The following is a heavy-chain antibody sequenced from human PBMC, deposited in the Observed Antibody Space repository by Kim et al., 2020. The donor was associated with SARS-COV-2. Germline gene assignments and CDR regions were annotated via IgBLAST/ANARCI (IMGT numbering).Heavy chain of an antibody. J-gene: IGHJ4*02. CDR2: ISASGGGT. D-gene: IGHD4-17*01. V-gene: IGHV3-23*01. CDR3: AKDGRGYSDYGFDY. Sequence: GGSLRLSCAASGFTFSNYAMSWVRQAPGKGLEWVSAISASGGGTYYADSVKGRFTISRDNSKSTLSLQLNSLRAEDTAVYYCAKDGRGYSDYGFDYWGRGTPVTVSS. CDR1: GFTFSNYA.